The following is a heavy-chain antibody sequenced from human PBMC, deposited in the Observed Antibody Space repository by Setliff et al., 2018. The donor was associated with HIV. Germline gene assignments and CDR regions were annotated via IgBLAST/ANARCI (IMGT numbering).Heavy chain of an antibody. J-gene: IGHJ4*02. Sequence: GASVKVSCKASGGTFRSKGISWVRQAPGQGLQWMGWINTHSGYTNYAQNVQGRVTVTMDTSTSTAYMELRSLKSDDTAVYYCARGKTWLRFLDYWGQGTLVTVSS. V-gene: IGHV1-18*01. D-gene: IGHD5-12*01. CDR1: GGTFRSKG. CDR3: ARGKTWLRFLDY. CDR2: INTHSGYT.